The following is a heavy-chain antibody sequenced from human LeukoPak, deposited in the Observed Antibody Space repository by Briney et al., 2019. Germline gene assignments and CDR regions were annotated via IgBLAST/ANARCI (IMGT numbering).Heavy chain of an antibody. CDR1: GFTFSSYG. CDR2: ISYDGSNK. CDR3: AKTGRNYYFDY. V-gene: IGHV3-30*18. D-gene: IGHD1-1*01. J-gene: IGHJ4*02. Sequence: GGSLRLSCAASGFTFSSYGMHWVRQAPGKGLEWVAVISYDGSNKYYADSVKGRFTISRDNSKNTLYLQMNSLRAEDTAVYYCAKTGRNYYFDYWGQGTLVTASS.